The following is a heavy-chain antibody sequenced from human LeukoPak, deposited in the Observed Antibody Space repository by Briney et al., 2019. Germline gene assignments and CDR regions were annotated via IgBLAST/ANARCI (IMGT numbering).Heavy chain of an antibody. J-gene: IGHJ5*02. D-gene: IGHD4-17*01. Sequence: SETLSLTCTVSGGSISSHYWSWIWHPPGMGKGWIGYIYYSGSATYNPSLTSRGTISVDTSKTQFYLNLSPVTAAAPDVYDCARHFRPVQLRELNWFDPWGQGTLVTVSS. CDR2: IYYSGSA. V-gene: IGHV4-59*08. CDR1: GGSISSHY. CDR3: ARHFRPVQLRELNWFDP.